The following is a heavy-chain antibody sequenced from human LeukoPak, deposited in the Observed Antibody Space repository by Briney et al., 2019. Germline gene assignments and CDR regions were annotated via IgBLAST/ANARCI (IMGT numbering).Heavy chain of an antibody. CDR2: ISYDGSNK. CDR3: AREESCSSTSCYGLGAFDI. D-gene: IGHD2-2*01. CDR1: GFTFSSYA. J-gene: IGHJ3*02. Sequence: GGSLRLSCAASGFTFSSYAMHWVRQAPGKGLEWVAVISYDGSNKYYADSVKGRFTISRDNSKNTLYLQMNSLRAEDTAVYYCAREESCSSTSCYGLGAFDIWGQGTMVTVSS. V-gene: IGHV3-30-3*01.